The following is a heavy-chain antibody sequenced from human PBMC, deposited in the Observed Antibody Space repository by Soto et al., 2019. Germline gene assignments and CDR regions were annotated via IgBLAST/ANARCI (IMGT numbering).Heavy chain of an antibody. CDR3: AKVTKRAAAGRYEYYKYGMDV. D-gene: IGHD6-13*01. J-gene: IGHJ6*02. CDR2: ISGSGGSS. Sequence: PGGSLRLSCAVSGFTFGSYWMNWVRQAPGKGLEWVSVISGSGGSSYYADSVKGRFTISRDNPKNTLFLQMNGLRAEDTAVYYCAKVTKRAAAGRYEYYKYGMDVWGQGTTVTVSS. CDR1: GFTFGSYW. V-gene: IGHV3-23*01.